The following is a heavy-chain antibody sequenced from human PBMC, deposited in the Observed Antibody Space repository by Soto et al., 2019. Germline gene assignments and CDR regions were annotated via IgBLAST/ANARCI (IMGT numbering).Heavy chain of an antibody. V-gene: IGHV1-24*01. CDR3: AREGLVLVPTTVNSDYYYYALDV. CDR2: FDPEDGET. CDR1: GYTLTELS. Sequence: ASVKVSCKVSGYTLTELSMHWVRQAPGKGLEWMGGFDPEDGETIYAQKFQGRVTMTEDTFTGTAYMELSSLRSEDTAVYYCAREGLVLVPTTVNSDYYYYALDVWGQGTTVTVSS. J-gene: IGHJ6*02. D-gene: IGHD2-2*01.